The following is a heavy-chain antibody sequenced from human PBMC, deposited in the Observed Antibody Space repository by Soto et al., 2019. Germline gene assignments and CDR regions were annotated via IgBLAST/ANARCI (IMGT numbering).Heavy chain of an antibody. V-gene: IGHV4-39*01. CDR1: GGSISSSSYY. CDR3: ASETVTSILAY. Sequence: SETLSITCTVSGGSISSSSYYWGWIRQPPGKGLEWIGSIYYSGSTYYNPSLKSRVTISVDTSKNQFSLKLSSVTAADTAVYYCASETVTSILAYWTQGTLVTVSS. D-gene: IGHD4-17*01. CDR2: IYYSGST. J-gene: IGHJ4*02.